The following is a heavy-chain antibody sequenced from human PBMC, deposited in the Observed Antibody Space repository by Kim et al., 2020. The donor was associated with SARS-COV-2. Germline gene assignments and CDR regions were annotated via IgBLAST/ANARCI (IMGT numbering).Heavy chain of an antibody. CDR1: GFTFSSYW. D-gene: IGHD4-17*01. J-gene: IGHJ2*01. CDR2: IKQDGSEK. Sequence: GGSLRLSCAASGFTFSSYWMSWVRQAPGKGLEWVANIKQDGSEKYYVDSVKGRFTISRDNAKNSLYLQMNSLRAEDTAVYYCARDRSYYGDNWYWYFDLWGRGTLVTVSS. CDR3: ARDRSYYGDNWYWYFDL. V-gene: IGHV3-7*05.